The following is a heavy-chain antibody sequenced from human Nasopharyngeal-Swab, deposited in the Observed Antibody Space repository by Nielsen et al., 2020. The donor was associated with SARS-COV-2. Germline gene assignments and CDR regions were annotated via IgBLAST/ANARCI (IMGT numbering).Heavy chain of an antibody. CDR3: ASSPLWFGEPEHGMDV. J-gene: IGHJ6*02. V-gene: IGHV4-34*01. D-gene: IGHD3-10*01. Sequence: WIRQPPEKGLEWIGEINHSGSTNYNPSLKSRVTISVDTSKNQFSLKLSSVTAADTAVYYCASSPLWFGEPEHGMDVWGQGTTVTVSS. CDR2: INHSGST.